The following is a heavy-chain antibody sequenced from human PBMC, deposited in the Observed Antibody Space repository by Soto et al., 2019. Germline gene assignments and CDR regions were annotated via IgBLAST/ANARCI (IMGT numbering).Heavy chain of an antibody. CDR3: ARGWSGYYTPGDYYYGMDV. J-gene: IGHJ6*02. D-gene: IGHD3-3*01. V-gene: IGHV1-2*04. CDR2: INPNSGGT. CDR1: GGTFSSYT. Sequence: ASVKVSCKASGGTFSSYTISWVRQAPGQGLEWMGWINPNSGGTNYAQKFQGWVTMTRDTSASTAYMELSSLRSEDTAVYYCARGWSGYYTPGDYYYGMDVWGQGTTVTVSS.